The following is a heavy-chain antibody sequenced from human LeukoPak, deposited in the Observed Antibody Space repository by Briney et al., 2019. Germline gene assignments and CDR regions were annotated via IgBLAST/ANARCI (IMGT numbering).Heavy chain of an antibody. CDR1: GYTFTSYD. V-gene: IGHV1-8*01. CDR2: MNPNSGNT. Sequence: ASVKVSCKASGYTFTSYDINWVRQATGQGLEWMGWMNPNSGNTNYAQKLQGRVTMTTDTSTSTAYMELRSLRSDDTAVYYCARGNYGDSYYYYYYMDVWGKGTTVTISS. D-gene: IGHD4-17*01. CDR3: ARGNYGDSYYYYYYMDV. J-gene: IGHJ6*03.